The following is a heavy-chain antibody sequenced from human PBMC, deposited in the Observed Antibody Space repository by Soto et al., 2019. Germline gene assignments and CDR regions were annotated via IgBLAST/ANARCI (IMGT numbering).Heavy chain of an antibody. CDR1: GDPFTSYW. J-gene: IGHJ3*01. CDR2: IDPSDSYT. Sequence: PSESMAIACKFSGDPFTSYWITWVRQMPGKGLEWMGRIDPSDSYTSYSPSLQGHVTISADKSISTAYLQWSSLKASDTAMYYCARHSSSPVDFWGQGTMVTVS. V-gene: IGHV5-10-1*01. D-gene: IGHD6-6*01. CDR3: ARHSSSPVDF.